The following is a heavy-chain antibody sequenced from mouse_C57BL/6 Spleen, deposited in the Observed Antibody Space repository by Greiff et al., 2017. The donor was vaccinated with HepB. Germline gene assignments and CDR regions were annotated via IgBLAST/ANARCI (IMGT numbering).Heavy chain of an antibody. CDR3: TTSDSSGPYYYAMDY. D-gene: IGHD3-2*02. CDR2: IDPENGDT. CDR1: GFNIKDDY. J-gene: IGHJ4*01. Sequence: VQLQQSGAELVRPGASVKLSCTASGFNIKDDYMHWVKQRPEQGLEWIGWIDPENGDTEYASKFQGKATITADTSSNTAYLQLSSLTSEDTAVYYCTTSDSSGPYYYAMDYWGQGTSVTVSS. V-gene: IGHV14-4*01.